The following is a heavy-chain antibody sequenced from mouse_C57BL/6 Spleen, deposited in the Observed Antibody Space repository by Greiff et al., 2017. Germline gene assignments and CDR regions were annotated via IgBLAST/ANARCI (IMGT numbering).Heavy chain of an antibody. CDR1: GSTFTSYW. CDR2: IDPSDSYT. J-gene: IGHJ2*01. D-gene: IGHD3-2*02. Sequence: QVQLQQPGAELVKPGASVKLSCKASGSTFTSYWMQWVKQRPGQGLEWIGEIDPSDSYTNYNQKFKGKATLTVDTSSSTAYMQLSSLTSDDSAVYYCAREAQAYWGQGTTLTVSS. CDR3: AREAQAY. V-gene: IGHV1-50*01.